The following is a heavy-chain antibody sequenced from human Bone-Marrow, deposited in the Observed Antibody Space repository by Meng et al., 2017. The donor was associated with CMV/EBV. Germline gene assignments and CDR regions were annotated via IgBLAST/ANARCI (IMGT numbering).Heavy chain of an antibody. CDR2: MYYTGSS. V-gene: IGHV4-59*01. CDR3: ARWAAVAGTVGFDY. CDR1: GDSINNYY. Sequence: SETLSLTCTVSGDSINNYYWSWIRQPPGKGLEWIGYMYYTGSSNYNPSLKSRVTISVGASKKQVSLKLNSVTAADTAVYYCARWAAVAGTVGFDYWGQGTLVTVSS. D-gene: IGHD1-1*01. J-gene: IGHJ4*02.